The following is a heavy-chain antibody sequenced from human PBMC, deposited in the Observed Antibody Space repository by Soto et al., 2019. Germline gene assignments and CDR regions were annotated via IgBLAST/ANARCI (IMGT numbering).Heavy chain of an antibody. CDR2: ISAYNGNT. V-gene: IGHV1-18*01. CDR3: AVVYYYDSSGYPGVLDY. D-gene: IGHD3-22*01. CDR1: GYTFTSYG. J-gene: IGHJ4*02. Sequence: ASVKVSCKASGYTFTSYGISWVRQAPGQGLEWMGWISAYNGNTNYAQKLQGRVTMTTDTSTSTAYMELRSLRSDDTAVYYCAVVYYYDSSGYPGVLDYWGQGTLVTVSS.